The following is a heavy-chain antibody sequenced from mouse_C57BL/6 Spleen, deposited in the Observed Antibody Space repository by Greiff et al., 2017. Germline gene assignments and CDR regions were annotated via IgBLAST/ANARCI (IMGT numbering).Heavy chain of an antibody. CDR2: FYPGSGSI. Sequence: QVQLKESGAELVKPGASVKLSCKASGYTFTEYTIHWVKQRSGQGLEWIGWFYPGSGSIKYNEKFKDKATLTADKSSSTVYMELSRLTSEDSAVYFCARHESLYYYGSSYYFDYWGQGTTLTVSS. CDR3: ARHESLYYYGSSYYFDY. V-gene: IGHV1-62-2*01. J-gene: IGHJ2*01. D-gene: IGHD1-1*01. CDR1: GYTFTEYT.